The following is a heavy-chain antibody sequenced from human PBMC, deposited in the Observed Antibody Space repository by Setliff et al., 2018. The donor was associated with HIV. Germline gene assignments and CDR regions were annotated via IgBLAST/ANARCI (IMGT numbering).Heavy chain of an antibody. J-gene: IGHJ6*02. CDR3: AGESFGSYYGSGSYNSPSPYYYYGMDV. Sequence: ASVKVSCKASGYTFTGYYMHWVRQAPGQGLEWMGWINPNSGGTNYAQKFQGWVTMTRDTSISTAYMELSRLRSDDTAVYYCAGESFGSYYGSGSYNSPSPYYYYGMDVWGQGTTVTVSS. V-gene: IGHV1-2*04. D-gene: IGHD3-10*01. CDR1: GYTFTGYY. CDR2: INPNSGGT.